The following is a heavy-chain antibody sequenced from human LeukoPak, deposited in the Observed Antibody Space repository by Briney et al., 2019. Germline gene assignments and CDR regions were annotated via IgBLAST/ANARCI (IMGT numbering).Heavy chain of an antibody. CDR1: NGSISSYDSY. CDR3: ARVSRGGSGSGAFDI. CDR2: IYYDGST. Sequence: SQTLSLTCTVSNGSISSYDSYWSWIRQPPGKGLDWIAYIYYDGSTDSTPSLKSRVTISVDTSKNQFSLRLTSVTAADTAVYYCARVSRGGSGSGAFDIWGQGTMVTVSS. D-gene: IGHD3-10*01. V-gene: IGHV4-30-4*01. J-gene: IGHJ3*02.